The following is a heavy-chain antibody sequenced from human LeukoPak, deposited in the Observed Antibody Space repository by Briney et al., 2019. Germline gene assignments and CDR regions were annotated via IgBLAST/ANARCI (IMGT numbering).Heavy chain of an antibody. CDR1: GYRFTSYW. J-gene: IGHJ4*02. CDR2: IYPGDSDT. V-gene: IGHV5-51*01. D-gene: IGHD4-17*01. CDR3: ARLEPKLRSQERVLDY. Sequence: GASLQISWKGSGYRFTSYWIGWVRQMPGKGLEWMGIIYPGDSDTSYGPSFQGQVTFSVDKSITTAYLQWSSLKASDTAMYYCARLEPKLRSQERVLDYWGQGTLVTVSS.